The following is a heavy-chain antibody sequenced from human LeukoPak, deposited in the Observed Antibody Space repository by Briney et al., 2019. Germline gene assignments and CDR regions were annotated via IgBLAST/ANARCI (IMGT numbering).Heavy chain of an antibody. CDR3: ARVRSGSYRIYYYYYYMDV. CDR2: MNPNSGNT. V-gene: IGHV1-8*03. CDR1: GYTFTSYD. Sequence: ASVKVSCKASGYTFTSYDINWVRQATGQGLEWMGWMNPNSGNTGYAQKFQGRVTITRNTSISTAYMELSSLRSEDTAVYYCARVRSGSYRIYYYYYYMDVWGKGTTVTVS. J-gene: IGHJ6*03. D-gene: IGHD1-26*01.